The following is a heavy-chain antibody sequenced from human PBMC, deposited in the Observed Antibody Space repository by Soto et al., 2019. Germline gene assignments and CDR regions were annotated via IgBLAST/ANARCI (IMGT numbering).Heavy chain of an antibody. V-gene: IGHV4-39*07. CDR1: GDSSVSSSSYY. Sequence: SETLSLTCTVSGDSSVSSSSYYWGWIRQPPGKGLEWIGSIYYTGSTNYNPSLKSRVTISVDMSREQFSLKLTSVTAADTAVYYCARGHNLGGSTFDIWGQGASVTVSS. D-gene: IGHD3-16*01. CDR3: ARGHNLGGSTFDI. J-gene: IGHJ3*02. CDR2: IYYTGST.